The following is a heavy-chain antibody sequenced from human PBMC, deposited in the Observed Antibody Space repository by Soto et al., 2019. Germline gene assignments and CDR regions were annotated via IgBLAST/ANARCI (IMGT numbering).Heavy chain of an antibody. J-gene: IGHJ4*02. CDR2: ISASGGAT. CDR1: RFTFTSYA. Sequence: EVELLESGGGLVQPGGSLRLSCVASRFTFTSYAMSWVRQAPGKGLEWVAAISASGGATIHADSVKGRLFISRDNSENTLYLQMHSLRAEDTALYYCAKDVEGGSLFRGELDYWGQGTQVNVSS. CDR3: AKDVEGGSLFRGELDY. V-gene: IGHV3-23*01. D-gene: IGHD1-26*01.